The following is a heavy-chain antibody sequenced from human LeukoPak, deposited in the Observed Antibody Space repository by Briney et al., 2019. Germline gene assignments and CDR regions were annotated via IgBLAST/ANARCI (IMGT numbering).Heavy chain of an antibody. J-gene: IGHJ5*02. V-gene: IGHV3-23*01. CDR2: ISGSGGST. D-gene: IGHD1-7*01. CDR3: ARDLRNTYNWNYLA. CDR1: GFTFSSYA. Sequence: GGSLRLSCAASGFTFSSYAMSWVRQAPGKGLEWVSAISGSGGSTYYADSVKGRFTISRDNSKNTLYLQMNSLRAEDTAVYYCARDLRNTYNWNYLAWGQGTLVTVSS.